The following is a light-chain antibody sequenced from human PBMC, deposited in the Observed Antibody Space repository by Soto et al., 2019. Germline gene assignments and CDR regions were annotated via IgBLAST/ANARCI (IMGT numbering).Light chain of an antibody. V-gene: IGLV2-14*01. CDR2: EVS. Sequence: QSVLTQPASVSGSPGPSITISCTGTSNDVGAYNFVSWYQQHPGKAPKLLIYEVSNRPSEISDRFSGSKSGNTASLTISGLQAADEADYYCSLYTSENTYGFGTGTKV. CDR3: SLYTSENTYG. CDR1: SNDVGAYNF. J-gene: IGLJ1*01.